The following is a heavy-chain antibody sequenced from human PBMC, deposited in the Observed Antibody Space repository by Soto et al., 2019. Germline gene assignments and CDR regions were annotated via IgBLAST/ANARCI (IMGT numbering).Heavy chain of an antibody. CDR2: ISYDGSNK. D-gene: IGHD4-17*01. CDR3: AKDSYGDYGDDLFDY. V-gene: IGHV3-30*18. J-gene: IGHJ4*02. Sequence: QVQLVESGGGVVQPGRSLRLSRAASGFTFSSYGMHWVRQAPGKGLEWVAVISYDGSNKYYADSVKGRFTISRDNSKNTLYLQMNSLRAEDTAVYYCAKDSYGDYGDDLFDYWGQGTLVTVSS. CDR1: GFTFSSYG.